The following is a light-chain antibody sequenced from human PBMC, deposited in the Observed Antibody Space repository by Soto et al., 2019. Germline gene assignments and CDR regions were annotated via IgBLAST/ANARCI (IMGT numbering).Light chain of an antibody. V-gene: IGKV3-15*01. CDR1: QSVSSN. J-gene: IGKJ5*01. Sequence: EIVLSQSPATLSLSPGERATLSCRASQSVSSNLAWYQQNPGQAPRLLIYGASTRATGIPARFSGSGSGTEFTLTISSLQSEDFAVYYCKQYNNWPTSGQGTRLEI. CDR3: KQYNNWPT. CDR2: GAS.